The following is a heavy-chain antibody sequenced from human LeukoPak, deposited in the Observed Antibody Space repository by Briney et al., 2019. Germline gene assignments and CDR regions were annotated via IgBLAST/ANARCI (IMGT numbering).Heavy chain of an antibody. CDR1: GYTFTSYG. Sequence: ASVKVSCKASGYTFTSYGISWVRQAPGQGLEWMGWISAYNGNTNYAQKLQGRVTMTTGTSTSTAYMELRSLRSDDTAVYYCARDPGSYYDSSGYLSDYWGQGTLVTVSS. V-gene: IGHV1-18*01. CDR3: ARDPGSYYDSSGYLSDY. D-gene: IGHD3-22*01. CDR2: ISAYNGNT. J-gene: IGHJ4*02.